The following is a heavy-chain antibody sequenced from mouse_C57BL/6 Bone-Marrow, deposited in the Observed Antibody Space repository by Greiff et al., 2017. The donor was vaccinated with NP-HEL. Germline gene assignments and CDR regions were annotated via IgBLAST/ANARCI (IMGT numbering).Heavy chain of an antibody. D-gene: IGHD4-1*01. CDR1: GYSITSGYY. Sequence: VQLQQSGPGLVKPSQSLSLTCSVTGYSITSGYYWNWIRQFPGNKLEWMGYISYDGSNNYNPSLKNRISITRDTSKNQFFLKLNSVTTENTATYYGARESLGRWYSDVWGTGTTVTVSS. CDR3: ARESLGRWYSDV. CDR2: ISYDGSN. J-gene: IGHJ1*03. V-gene: IGHV3-6*01.